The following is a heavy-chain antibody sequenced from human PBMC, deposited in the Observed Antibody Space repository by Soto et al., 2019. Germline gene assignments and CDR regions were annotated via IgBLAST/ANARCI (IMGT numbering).Heavy chain of an antibody. CDR1: GYTFTSYY. V-gene: IGHV1-46*03. Sequence: GASVKVSCKASGYTFTSYYMHWVRQAPGQGLEWMGIINPSGGSTSYAQKFQGRVTMTRDTSTSTVYMELSSLRSEDTAVYYCAREPSPIVGALYGMDVWGQGTTVTVSS. D-gene: IGHD1-26*01. CDR3: AREPSPIVGALYGMDV. J-gene: IGHJ6*02. CDR2: INPSGGST.